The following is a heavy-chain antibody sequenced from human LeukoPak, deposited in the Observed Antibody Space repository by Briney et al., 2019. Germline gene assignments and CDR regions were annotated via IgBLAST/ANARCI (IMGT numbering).Heavy chain of an antibody. D-gene: IGHD6-13*01. CDR2: ISGSGGST. CDR1: GFTLSSYA. J-gene: IGHJ4*02. CDR3: AKDRGISAAGTLFDY. V-gene: IGHV3-23*01. Sequence: PGGSLRLSCAASGFTLSSYAMSWVRQAPGKGLEWVSAISGSGGSTYYADSVKGRFTISRDNSTNTLSLQMNSLRAEDTAVYYCAKDRGISAAGTLFDYWGQGTLVTVSS.